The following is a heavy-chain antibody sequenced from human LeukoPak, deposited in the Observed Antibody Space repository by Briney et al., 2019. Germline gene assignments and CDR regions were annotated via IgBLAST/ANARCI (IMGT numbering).Heavy chain of an antibody. CDR1: GGSISTYY. V-gene: IGHV4-59*08. CDR3: TRHQFARDFWSGFAGMDV. D-gene: IGHD3-3*01. J-gene: IGHJ6*02. Sequence: PSETLSLTCSVSGGSISTYYWSWIRQPPGKGLEWIGYISYSATPNYNPSLKSRVTISVDTSKNQFSLKVNSVTAADTAVYYCTRHQFARDFWSGFAGMDVWGQGTTVSVSS. CDR2: ISYSATP.